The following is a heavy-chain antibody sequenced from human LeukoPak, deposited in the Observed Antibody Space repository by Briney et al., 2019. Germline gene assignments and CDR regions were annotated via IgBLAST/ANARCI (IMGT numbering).Heavy chain of an antibody. CDR1: GYTFTSYG. J-gene: IGHJ5*02. CDR2: IGAYNGNT. Sequence: ASVKVSCKASGYTFTSYGISWVRQAPGQGFEWMGWIGAYNGNTNYAQKLQGRVTMTTDTSTSTAYMELRSLRSDDTAVYYCARDLKGSSWYRSSDNWFDPWGQGTLVTVSS. CDR3: ARDLKGSSWYRSSDNWFDP. V-gene: IGHV1-18*01. D-gene: IGHD6-13*01.